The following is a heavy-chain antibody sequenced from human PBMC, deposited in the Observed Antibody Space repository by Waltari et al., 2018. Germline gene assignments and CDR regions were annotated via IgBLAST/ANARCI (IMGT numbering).Heavy chain of an antibody. CDR3: ARDGYTGGWYFDL. CDR2: IYSSGST. D-gene: IGHD5-12*01. J-gene: IGHJ2*01. Sequence: QVQLQESGPGLVKPSETLSLTCTVSGGSISSYYWIWLRQPPGKGHEWIGYIYSSGSTTITPSLKMRVTISVDTSKNQFSLKLSSVTAADTAVYYCARDGYTGGWYFDLWGRGTLVTVSS. CDR1: GGSISSYY. V-gene: IGHV4-59*01.